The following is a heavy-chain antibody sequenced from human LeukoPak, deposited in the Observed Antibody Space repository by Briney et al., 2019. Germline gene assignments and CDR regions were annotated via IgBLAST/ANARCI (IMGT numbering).Heavy chain of an antibody. V-gene: IGHV1-18*01. Sequence: ASVKVSCKASGYTFISYGLSWVRQAPGQGLAWIGWISPYNGNTNYAQKLQGRVTMTTDTSTSTAYMELRSLRSDDTAVYYCARLSGGFDWRRWGQGTLVTVSS. D-gene: IGHD3-9*01. CDR2: ISPYNGNT. CDR1: GYTFISYG. CDR3: ARLSGGFDWRR. J-gene: IGHJ4*02.